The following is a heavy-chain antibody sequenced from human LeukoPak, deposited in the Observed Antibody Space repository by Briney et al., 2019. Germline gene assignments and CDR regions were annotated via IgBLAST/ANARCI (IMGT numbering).Heavy chain of an antibody. Sequence: GGSLRLSCAASGFTFSSYSMNWVRQAPGKGLEWVSSISSSSSYIYYADSVKGRFTISRDNAKNSLYLQMNSLRAEDTAVYYCVREFRMTVSGMSRRLFDYWGQGTLVTVSS. CDR3: VREFRMTVSGMSRRLFDY. CDR2: ISSSSSYI. D-gene: IGHD6-19*01. CDR1: GFTFSSYS. J-gene: IGHJ4*02. V-gene: IGHV3-21*01.